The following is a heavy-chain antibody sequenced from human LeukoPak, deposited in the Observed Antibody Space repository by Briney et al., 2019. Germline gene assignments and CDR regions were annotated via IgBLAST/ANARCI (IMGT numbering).Heavy chain of an antibody. CDR1: GFTFISYG. CDR3: AKDRGTMVRGVIRYYFDY. V-gene: IGHV3-23*01. J-gene: IGHJ4*02. D-gene: IGHD3-10*01. CDR2: ISGSGGST. Sequence: GSLRLSCAASGFTFISYGMSWVRPAPGKGLEWVSAISGSGGSTYYADSVKGRFTISRDNSKNTLYLQMNSLRAEDTAVYYCAKDRGTMVRGVIRYYFDYWGQGTLVTVSS.